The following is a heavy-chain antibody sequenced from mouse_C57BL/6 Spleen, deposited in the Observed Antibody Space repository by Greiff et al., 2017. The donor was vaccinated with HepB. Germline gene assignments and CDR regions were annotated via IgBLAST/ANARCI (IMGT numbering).Heavy chain of an antibody. V-gene: IGHV1-61*01. CDR1: GYTFTSYW. CDR2: IYPSDSET. Sequence: QVQLQQPGAELVRPGSSVKLSCKASGYTFTSYWMDWVKQRPGQGLEWIGNIYPSDSETHYNQKFKDKATLTVDKSSSTAYMQLSSLTSEDSAVYYCAMKGDSSGLAWFAYWGQGTLVTVSA. J-gene: IGHJ3*01. CDR3: AMKGDSSGLAWFAY. D-gene: IGHD3-2*02.